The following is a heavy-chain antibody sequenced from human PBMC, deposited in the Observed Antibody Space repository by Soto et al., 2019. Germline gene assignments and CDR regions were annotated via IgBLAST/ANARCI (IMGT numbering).Heavy chain of an antibody. CDR2: IYPGDSDS. J-gene: IGHJ3*02. Sequence: GESLKISCKGSGYSFTTYWLAWVRQMPGKGLEYMGIIYPGDSDSRYSPAFQGQVTISADKSISTAYLRWTSLKASDTAIYYCARSRVSTPRLEDPFDIWGQGTMVTVSS. D-gene: IGHD5-12*01. CDR3: ARSRVSTPRLEDPFDI. V-gene: IGHV5-51*01. CDR1: GYSFTTYW.